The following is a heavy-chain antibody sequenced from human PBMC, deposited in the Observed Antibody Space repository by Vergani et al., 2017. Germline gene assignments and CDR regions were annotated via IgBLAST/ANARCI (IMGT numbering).Heavy chain of an antibody. CDR3: ATKSCGTPGCQIGYFRE. J-gene: IGHJ1*01. CDR2: ISYDGTQK. Sequence: QVHLVESGGGVVQPVRSLRLYCVVSGFTSSYYGMHWVRQAPGKGLEWVAVISYDGTQKYYADSVKGRFTISRDNSKSTLYLQMNSLRTEDTAVYYCATKSCGTPGCQIGYFREWGQGTLVTVSS. V-gene: IGHV3-30*03. CDR1: GFTSSYYG. D-gene: IGHD1-1*01.